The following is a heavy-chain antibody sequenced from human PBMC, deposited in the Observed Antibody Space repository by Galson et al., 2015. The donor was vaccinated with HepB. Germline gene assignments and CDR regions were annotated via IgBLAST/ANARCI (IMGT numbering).Heavy chain of an antibody. J-gene: IGHJ6*02. Sequence: SLRLSCASSGFTFSGSAMHWVRQASGKGLEWVGRIRSKASSYATAYAASVKGRFTISRDDSKNTAYLQMNSLKTEDTAVYYCTREGALGYYDSSGYFFVDYYGMDVWGQGTTVTVSS. D-gene: IGHD3-22*01. CDR1: GFTFSGSA. CDR3: TREGALGYYDSSGYFFVDYYGMDV. CDR2: IRSKASSYAT. V-gene: IGHV3-73*01.